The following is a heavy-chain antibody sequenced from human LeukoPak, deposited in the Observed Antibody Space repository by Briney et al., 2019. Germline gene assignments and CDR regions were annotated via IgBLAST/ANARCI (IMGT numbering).Heavy chain of an antibody. Sequence: ASVKVSCKASGYTFTGYYMHWVRQAPGQGLEWMGRINPNSGGTNYAQKFQGRVTMTRDTSISTGYMELSRLRSDDTAVYYCARETEVFQFDYWRQGTLVTVSS. CDR2: INPNSGGT. D-gene: IGHD3-3*01. CDR1: GYTFTGYY. J-gene: IGHJ4*02. CDR3: ARETEVFQFDY. V-gene: IGHV1-2*06.